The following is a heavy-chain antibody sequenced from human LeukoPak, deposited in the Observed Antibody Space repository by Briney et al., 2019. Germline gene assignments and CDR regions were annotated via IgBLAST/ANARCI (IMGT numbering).Heavy chain of an antibody. CDR2: IYTSGST. Sequence: PSETLSLTCTVSGGSLSGYYWSWIRQPAGKGLEWIGRIYTSGSTNYNPSLKSRVTMSVDTSKNQFSLKLSSVTAADTAVYYCARGYCSSTSCPWVDYWGQGTLVTVSS. J-gene: IGHJ4*02. CDR1: GGSLSGYY. D-gene: IGHD2-2*01. CDR3: ARGYCSSTSCPWVDY. V-gene: IGHV4-4*07.